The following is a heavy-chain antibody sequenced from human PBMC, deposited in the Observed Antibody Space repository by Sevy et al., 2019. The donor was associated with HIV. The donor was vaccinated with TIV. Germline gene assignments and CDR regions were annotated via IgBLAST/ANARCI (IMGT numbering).Heavy chain of an antibody. Sequence: ASVKVSCKVSGYTLSQVSMHWVRQVPGKGLEWMGSFDPEDGETIYAQKFQGRLTMTEDTSTDTAYMELSSLKSEDTAVFYCAITKDYYDSSGGPFDYWGQGTLVTVSS. J-gene: IGHJ4*02. V-gene: IGHV1-24*01. CDR3: AITKDYYDSSGGPFDY. CDR1: GYTLSQVS. CDR2: FDPEDGET. D-gene: IGHD3-22*01.